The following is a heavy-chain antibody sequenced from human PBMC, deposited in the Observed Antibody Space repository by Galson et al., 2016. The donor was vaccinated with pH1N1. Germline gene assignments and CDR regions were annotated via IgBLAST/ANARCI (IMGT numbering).Heavy chain of an antibody. CDR1: GDSFSSYT. CDR2: IIPILDLA. J-gene: IGHJ4*02. D-gene: IGHD5-24*01. V-gene: IGHV1-69*02. Sequence: SVKVSCKASGDSFSSYTINWVRQAPGHGLEWMGRIIPILDLAVYAQHFQGRVTITADKSTTTAFMELSSLRSEDTAVYYCARAKTRDANVSPFAYWGQGSQVTVSS. CDR3: ARAKTRDANVSPFAY.